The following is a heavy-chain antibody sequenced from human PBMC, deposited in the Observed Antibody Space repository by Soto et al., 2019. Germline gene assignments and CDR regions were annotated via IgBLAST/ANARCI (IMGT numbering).Heavy chain of an antibody. CDR3: ARAGDIVLVPAAPDYYYGMDV. CDR1: GYTFTGYY. D-gene: IGHD2-2*01. J-gene: IGHJ6*02. Sequence: ASVKVSCKASGYTFTGYYMHWVRQAPGQGLEWMGWINPNSGGTNYAQKLQGWVTMTRDTSISTAYMELSRLRSDDTAVYYCARAGDIVLVPAAPDYYYGMDVWGQGTTVTVSS. V-gene: IGHV1-2*04. CDR2: INPNSGGT.